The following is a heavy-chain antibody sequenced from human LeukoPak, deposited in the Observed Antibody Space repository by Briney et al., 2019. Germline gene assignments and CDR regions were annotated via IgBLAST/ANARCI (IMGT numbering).Heavy chain of an antibody. CDR1: GFPFSSYW. J-gene: IGHJ6*03. D-gene: IGHD1-26*01. V-gene: IGHV3-74*01. CDR3: ARDLYSGSYLDV. Sequence: PGGSLRLSCAASGFPFSSYWMHWVRHAPGKGLVWVSRINIDGSNTNYADSVKGRFTISKDNAKNSLYLQMNSLRAEDTAVYYCARDLYSGSYLDVWGKGTTVTVSS. CDR2: INIDGSNT.